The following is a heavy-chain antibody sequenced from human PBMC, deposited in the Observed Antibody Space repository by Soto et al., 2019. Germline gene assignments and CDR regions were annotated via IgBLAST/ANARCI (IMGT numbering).Heavy chain of an antibody. Sequence: GGALRLSCAASGFTFSSYSMNWVRQAPGKGLEWVSVISGSGDSTYYADSVKGRFTISRDNSKNTLYLQMNSLRAEDTAVYYCAKRAYGSDFDYWGQGTLVTVSS. D-gene: IGHD3-10*01. J-gene: IGHJ4*02. CDR2: ISGSGDST. CDR1: GFTFSSYS. CDR3: AKRAYGSDFDY. V-gene: IGHV3-23*01.